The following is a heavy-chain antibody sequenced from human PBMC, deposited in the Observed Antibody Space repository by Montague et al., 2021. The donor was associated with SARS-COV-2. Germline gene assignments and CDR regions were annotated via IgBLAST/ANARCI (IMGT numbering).Heavy chain of an antibody. D-gene: IGHD3-9*01. CDR1: GFNFDEYG. CDR3: ARGNYDILTRYYSRDYYYGMGV. Sequence: SLRLSCAASGFNFDEYGMSWVRQAPGKGLEWVSGINWNGGSTGYADSAKGRFTISRDNAKNSLYLQMNSLRAEDTALYYCARGNYDILTRYYSRDYYYGMGVWGQGTTGTLSS. J-gene: IGHJ6*02. CDR2: INWNGGST. V-gene: IGHV3-20*04.